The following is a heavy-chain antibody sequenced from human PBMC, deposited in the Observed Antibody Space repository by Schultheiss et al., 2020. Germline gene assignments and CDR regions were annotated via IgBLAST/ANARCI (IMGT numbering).Heavy chain of an antibody. J-gene: IGHJ6*02. CDR2: INHSGSS. CDR3: ARDGKAMVQGVMTYYYAIDV. CDR1: GGSFSGYY. Sequence: SETLSLTCAVYGGSFSGYYWSWIRQPPGKGLEWIGEINHSGSSNYNPSLKSRVTISVDTSKNQFSLKLSSVTAADTAVYYCARDGKAMVQGVMTYYYAIDVWGQGTTVTVSS. V-gene: IGHV4-34*01. D-gene: IGHD3-10*01.